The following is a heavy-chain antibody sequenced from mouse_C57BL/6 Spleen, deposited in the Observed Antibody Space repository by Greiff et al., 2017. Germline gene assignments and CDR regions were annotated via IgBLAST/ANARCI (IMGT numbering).Heavy chain of an antibody. Sequence: QVQLKESGAELVRPGASVTLSCKASGYTFTDYEMHWVKQTPVHGLEWIGAIDPETGGTAYNQKFKGKAILTADKSSSTAYMELRSLTSEDSAVYYCTVDSSGSAWFAYWGQGTLVTVSA. CDR1: GYTFTDYE. J-gene: IGHJ3*01. V-gene: IGHV1-15*01. D-gene: IGHD3-2*02. CDR2: IDPETGGT. CDR3: TVDSSGSAWFAY.